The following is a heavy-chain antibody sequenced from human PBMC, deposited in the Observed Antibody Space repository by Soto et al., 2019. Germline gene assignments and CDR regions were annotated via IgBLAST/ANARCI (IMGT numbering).Heavy chain of an antibody. V-gene: IGHV1-46*01. Sequence: ASVKVSCKASGHTFTSYYMHWVRQAPGQGLEWMGIINPSGGSTSYAQKFQGRVTMTRDTSTSTVYMELSSLRSEDTAVYYCAKEGFLDTAMGYWGQGTPVTVAS. CDR1: GHTFTSYY. CDR3: AKEGFLDTAMGY. J-gene: IGHJ4*02. CDR2: INPSGGST. D-gene: IGHD5-18*01.